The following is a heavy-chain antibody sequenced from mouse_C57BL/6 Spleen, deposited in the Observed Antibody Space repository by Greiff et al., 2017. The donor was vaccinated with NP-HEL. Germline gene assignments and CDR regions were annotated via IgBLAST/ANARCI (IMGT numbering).Heavy chain of an antibody. J-gene: IGHJ4*01. CDR1: GFTFSDYG. CDR3: AISNYYAMDY. Sequence: EVQLQQSGGGLVKPGGSLKLSCAASGFTFSDYGMHWVRQAPEKGLEWVAYISSGSSTNYYADTVKGRFTISRDNAKNTLFLQMTSLRSEDTAMYYCAISNYYAMDYWGQGTSVTVSS. V-gene: IGHV5-17*01. CDR2: ISSGSSTN.